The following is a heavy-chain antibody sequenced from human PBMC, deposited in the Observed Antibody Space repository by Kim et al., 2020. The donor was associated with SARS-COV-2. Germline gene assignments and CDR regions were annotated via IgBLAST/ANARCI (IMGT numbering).Heavy chain of an antibody. Sequence: CQGRVTITADESTSTAYMELSSLRSEDTAVYYCAREKARARGYTPGSFDYWGQGTLVTVSS. V-gene: IGHV1-69*01. CDR3: AREKARARGYTPGSFDY. D-gene: IGHD5-18*01. J-gene: IGHJ4*02.